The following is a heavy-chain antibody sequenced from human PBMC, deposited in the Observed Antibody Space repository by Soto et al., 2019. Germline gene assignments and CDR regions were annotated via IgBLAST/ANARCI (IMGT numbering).Heavy chain of an antibody. Sequence: GASVKVSCKASGGTFSSYAISWVRQAPGQGLEWMGGIIPIFGTANYAQKFQGRVTITADESTSTAYMELSSLRSEDTAVYYCARVTSGYYQPFDYWGQGTLVTVSS. CDR2: IIPIFGTA. CDR3: ARVTSGYYQPFDY. CDR1: GGTFSSYA. D-gene: IGHD3-22*01. J-gene: IGHJ4*02. V-gene: IGHV1-69*13.